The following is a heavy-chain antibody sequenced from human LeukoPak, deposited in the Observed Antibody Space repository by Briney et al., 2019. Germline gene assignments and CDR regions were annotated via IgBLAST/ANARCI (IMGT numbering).Heavy chain of an antibody. CDR1: GGSISGGGYS. D-gene: IGHD3-16*02. CDR3: ARDRWPVDY. Sequence: SQTLSLTCTVSGGSISGGGYSWSWIRQHTGKGLEWIGYIYYSGSTYYNPSLKSRVTISVDTSKNQFSPKLSSVTAADTAVYYCARDRWPVDYWGQGTLVTVSS. V-gene: IGHV4-31*03. CDR2: IYYSGST. J-gene: IGHJ4*02.